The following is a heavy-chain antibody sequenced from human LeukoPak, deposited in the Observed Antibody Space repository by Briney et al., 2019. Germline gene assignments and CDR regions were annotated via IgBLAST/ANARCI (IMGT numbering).Heavy chain of an antibody. Sequence: SETLSLTCTVSGGSISSYYWSWIRQPPGKGLEWIGYIYYSGSTNYNPSLKSRVTISVDTSKNQFSLKLSSVTAADTAVYYCARSTRSWFDPWGQGTLVTVSS. CDR1: GGSISSYY. CDR3: ARSTRSWFDP. V-gene: IGHV4-59*01. D-gene: IGHD3-10*01. J-gene: IGHJ5*02. CDR2: IYYSGST.